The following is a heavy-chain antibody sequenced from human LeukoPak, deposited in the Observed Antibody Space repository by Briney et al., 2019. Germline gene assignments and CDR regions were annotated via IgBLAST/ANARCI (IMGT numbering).Heavy chain of an antibody. CDR3: AREIASFYYYTDV. CDR2: IESDGSTT. V-gene: IGHV3-74*01. J-gene: IGHJ6*03. Sequence: TGGSLTLSCAAAGFSFSRYWTHWVRQAPGKGLVWVARIESDGSTTRYADSGKGRFTISRDKAKNTLYLQMNSLRTEDTAMYFCAREIASFYYYTDVWGKGTPVAVSS. CDR1: GFSFSRYW. D-gene: IGHD2-21*01.